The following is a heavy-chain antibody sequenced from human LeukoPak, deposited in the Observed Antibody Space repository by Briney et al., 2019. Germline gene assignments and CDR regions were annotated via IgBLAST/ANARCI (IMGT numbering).Heavy chain of an antibody. J-gene: IGHJ4*02. CDR2: ISSSGSTI. Sequence: PGGSLRLSCAASGFTFSSYEMNWVRQAPGKGLEWVSYISSSGSTIYYADSVKGRFTISRDNAKNSLYLQMNSLRAEDTAVYYCARGHYYTDTLTNYWVRYFDYWGQGTLVTVSS. CDR1: GFTFSSYE. V-gene: IGHV3-48*03. D-gene: IGHD4-17*01. CDR3: ARGHYYTDTLTNYWVRYFDY.